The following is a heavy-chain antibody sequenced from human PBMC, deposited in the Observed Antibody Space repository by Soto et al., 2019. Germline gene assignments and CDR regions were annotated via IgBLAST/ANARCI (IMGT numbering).Heavy chain of an antibody. CDR1: GFSLITIGVG. Sequence: SGPTLGNPTQTLTLTCTFSGFSLITIGVGVGWIRQPPGKAPEWLALIYWNDDKRYSPSLKSRLTITKDTSKNQVVLTMTDMDPVDTGTYYCAQRLGSRGSFDYWGQGSLVTVSS. CDR3: AQRLGSRGSFDY. J-gene: IGHJ4*02. CDR2: IYWNDDK. V-gene: IGHV2-5*01. D-gene: IGHD6-25*01.